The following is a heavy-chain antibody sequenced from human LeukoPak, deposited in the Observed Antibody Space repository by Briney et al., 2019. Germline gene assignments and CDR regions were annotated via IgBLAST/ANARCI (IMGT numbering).Heavy chain of an antibody. V-gene: IGHV3-48*01. CDR2: ISSSSSSTI. CDR1: GFTFSSYS. Sequence: GGSLRLSCAASGFTFSSYSMNWVRQAPGKGLEWVSYISSSSSSTIYYADSVKGRFTISRDNSKNTLYLQMNSLRVEDTAVYYCARDNGISIFGVLNYWGQGTLVTVSS. J-gene: IGHJ4*02. D-gene: IGHD3-3*01. CDR3: ARDNGISIFGVLNY.